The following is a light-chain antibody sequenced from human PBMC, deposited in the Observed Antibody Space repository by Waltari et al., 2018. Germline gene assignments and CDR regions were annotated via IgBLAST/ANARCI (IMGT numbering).Light chain of an antibody. CDR3: QQTYITPPHS. J-gene: IGKJ2*03. Sequence: DIQMTQSPPSLSASVGARVTITCRASHDIGTHLNWYQHKPGKAPKLLIYSASTLQSGVPPRFSGSGSGTDYTLTIFDLQPEDFATYYCQQTYITPPHSFGQGTKLEI. CDR2: SAS. V-gene: IGKV1-39*01. CDR1: HDIGTH.